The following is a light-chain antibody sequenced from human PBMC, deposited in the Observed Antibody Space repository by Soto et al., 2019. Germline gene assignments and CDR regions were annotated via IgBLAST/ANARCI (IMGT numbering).Light chain of an antibody. CDR2: GGS. CDR3: QHYGPSPLLT. V-gene: IGKV3-20*01. J-gene: IGKJ4*01. CDR1: QRVSSSY. Sequence: EIVLTQSPDTLSLSPGEIATFSCRASQRVSSSYLGWYQQKRGQAPSLLIYGGSTRATGIPDRFSGSGSGTDFTLIVRRLEPEDFAVDFCQHYGPSPLLTFGGGTKVEIK.